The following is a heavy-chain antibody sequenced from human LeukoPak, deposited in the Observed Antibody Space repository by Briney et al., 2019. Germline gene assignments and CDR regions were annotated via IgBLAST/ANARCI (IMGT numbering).Heavy chain of an antibody. CDR1: GFTFSFYA. D-gene: IGHD3-9*01. CDR3: AKFYDILTGYFDY. V-gene: IGHV3-23*01. CDR2: INGGGGTT. J-gene: IGHJ4*02. Sequence: PGGSLRLSCAASGFTFSFYAMTWVRRSPGKGLEWVSAINGGGGTTYYAELVKGRFTISRDNSKNTLYLQMNSLRAEDTAVYYCAKFYDILTGYFDYWGQGTLVTVSS.